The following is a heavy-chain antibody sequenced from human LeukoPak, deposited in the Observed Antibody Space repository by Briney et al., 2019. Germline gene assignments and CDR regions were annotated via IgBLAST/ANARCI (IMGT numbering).Heavy chain of an antibody. CDR3: ARGPEGRITIFGVVIYNCFDP. J-gene: IGHJ5*02. CDR2: IIPIFGTA. D-gene: IGHD3-3*01. CDR1: GGTFTSYA. Sequence: SVKVSCKASGGTFTSYAISWVRQAPGQGLEWTGGIIPIFGTANHAQKFQARVTITADESTSTVYMARSSLRSEDTAVYYCARGPEGRITIFGVVIYNCFDPWGQGTLVTVSS. V-gene: IGHV1-69*13.